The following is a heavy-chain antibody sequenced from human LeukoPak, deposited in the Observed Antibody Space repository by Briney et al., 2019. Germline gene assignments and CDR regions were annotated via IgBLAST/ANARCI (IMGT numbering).Heavy chain of an antibody. D-gene: IGHD2-2*01. CDR2: ISGSGGST. CDR1: GFTFSAYH. V-gene: IGHV3-23*01. Sequence: GGSLRLSCAASGFTFSAYHINWVRQAPGKGLEWVSAISGSGGSTYYADSVKGRFTISRDNSKNTLYLQMNSLRAEDTAIYYCAKDLGYCSSTSCVDYWGQGTLVTVSS. J-gene: IGHJ4*02. CDR3: AKDLGYCSSTSCVDY.